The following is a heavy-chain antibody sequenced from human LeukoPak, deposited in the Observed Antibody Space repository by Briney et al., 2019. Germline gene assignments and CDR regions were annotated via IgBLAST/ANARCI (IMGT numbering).Heavy chain of an antibody. D-gene: IGHD3-16*01. CDR1: GDSVSRNSVA. Sequence: SQTLSLTCAISGDSVSRNSVAWNWIRQSPSRGLEWLGRTYYRSKWYIDYAASVKGRLSINADTSRNQFSLQLKFVTPEDTAVYYCARDSWLISLRNWFDPWGQGTLVTVSS. CDR3: ARDSWLISLRNWFDP. V-gene: IGHV6-1*01. J-gene: IGHJ5*02. CDR2: TYYRSKWYI.